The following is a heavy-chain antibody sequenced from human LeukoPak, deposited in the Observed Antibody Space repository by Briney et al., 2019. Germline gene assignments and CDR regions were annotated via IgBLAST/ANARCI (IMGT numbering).Heavy chain of an antibody. D-gene: IGHD5-12*01. J-gene: IGHJ4*02. CDR3: ARTAESMTGYNRYDYHGAFDY. Sequence: SETLSLTCAVYGGSFSGYYWSWIRQPPGKGLEWIGEINHSGSTNYNPSLKSRVTISVDTSKTQFSLKLSSVTAADTAVYYCARTAESMTGYNRYDYHGAFDYWGQGTLVTVSS. CDR2: INHSGST. V-gene: IGHV4-34*01. CDR1: GGSFSGYY.